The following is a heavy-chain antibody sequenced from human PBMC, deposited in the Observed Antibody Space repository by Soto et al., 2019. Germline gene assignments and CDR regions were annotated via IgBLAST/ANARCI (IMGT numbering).Heavy chain of an antibody. CDR3: AKDQNDSLTGYYRGPDFDY. V-gene: IGHV3-30*18. D-gene: IGHD3-9*01. J-gene: IGHJ4*02. CDR1: GFTFSSYG. Sequence: GGSLRLSCAASGFTFSSYGMHWVRQAPGKGLEWVAVISYDGSNKYYADSVKGRFTISRDNSKNTLYLQMNSLRAEDTAVYYCAKDQNDSLTGYYRGPDFDYWGQGTLVTVSS. CDR2: ISYDGSNK.